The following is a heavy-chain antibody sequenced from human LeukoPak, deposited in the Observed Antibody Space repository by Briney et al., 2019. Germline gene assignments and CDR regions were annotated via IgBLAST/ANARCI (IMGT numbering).Heavy chain of an antibody. V-gene: IGHV3-74*01. CDR1: GFTFSTYW. CDR2: INGDGSTT. J-gene: IGHJ5*02. CDR3: TRRVDATRWYDP. Sequence: PGGSLRLSCAASGFTFSTYWMHWVRQAPGEGLVWVSRINGDGSTTNYADSVKGRFTIPRDNAKNTLYLQMNSLRAEDTAVYYCTRRVDATRWYDPWGQGTLVTVSS. D-gene: IGHD2-15*01.